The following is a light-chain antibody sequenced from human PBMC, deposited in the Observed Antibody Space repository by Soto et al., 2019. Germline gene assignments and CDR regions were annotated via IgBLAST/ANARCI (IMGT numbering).Light chain of an antibody. Sequence: DIPMTPSPSSLSASVGDRVTITCRASQSISSYLNWYQQKPGKAPKLLIYAASSSQSGVPSRFSGSGSGTDFTLTISSLQPEDFATYYCQQSYSTPTFGGGTKVEIK. CDR3: QQSYSTPT. CDR2: AAS. CDR1: QSISSY. V-gene: IGKV1-39*01. J-gene: IGKJ4*01.